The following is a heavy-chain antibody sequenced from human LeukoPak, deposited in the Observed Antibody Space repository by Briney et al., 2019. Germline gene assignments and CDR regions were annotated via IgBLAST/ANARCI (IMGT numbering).Heavy chain of an antibody. CDR1: GFTFSSYS. Sequence: GGSLRLSCAASGFTFSSYSMNWVRQAPGKGLEWVSSISSSSSYIYYADSVKGRFTISRDNAKNSLYLQMNSLRAEDTAVYYCAREQDPYYGSGSYYPHYYGMDVWGQGTTVTVSS. D-gene: IGHD3-10*01. CDR2: ISSSSSYI. CDR3: AREQDPYYGSGSYYPHYYGMDV. J-gene: IGHJ6*02. V-gene: IGHV3-21*01.